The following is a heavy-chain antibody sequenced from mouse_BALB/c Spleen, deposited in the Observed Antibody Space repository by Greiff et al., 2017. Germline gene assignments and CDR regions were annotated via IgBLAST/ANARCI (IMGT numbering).Heavy chain of an antibody. V-gene: IGHV5-17*02. J-gene: IGHJ3*01. D-gene: IGHD1-1*01. CDR3: ARSYYGSSWFAY. CDR1: GFTFSSFG. Sequence: DVMLVESGGGLVQPGGSRKLSCAASGFTFSSFGMHWVRQAPEKGLEWVAYISSGSSTIYYADTVKGRFTISRDNPKNTLFLQMTSLRSEDTAMYYCARSYYGSSWFAYWGQGTLVTVSA. CDR2: ISSGSSTI.